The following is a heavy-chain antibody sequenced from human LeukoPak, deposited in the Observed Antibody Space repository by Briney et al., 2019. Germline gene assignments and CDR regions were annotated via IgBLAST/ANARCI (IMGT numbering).Heavy chain of an antibody. D-gene: IGHD1-26*01. J-gene: IGHJ5*02. Sequence: GASVKVCCKTFGGTFRSHIFSWVRQAPGQGLEWMGKITPIIDSAKYSQKFRDRLTITGDSSTGTAYMELSSLTPEDTALYYCTRVNLRGSQYNWFDPWGQGTLVIVSS. CDR3: TRVNLRGSQYNWFDP. CDR2: ITPIIDSA. V-gene: IGHV1-69*08. CDR1: GGTFRSHI.